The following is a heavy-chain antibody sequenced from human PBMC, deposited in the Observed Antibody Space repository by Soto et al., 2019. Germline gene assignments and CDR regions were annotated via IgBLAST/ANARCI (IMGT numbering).Heavy chain of an antibody. Sequence: QLQLQESGSGLVKPSQTLSLTCAVSGGSISSGGYSWSWIRQPPGKGLEWIGYIYHSGSTYYNPSLTSRVTISVDRSKNQFSRKLSSVTAADTAVYYCASSHAGAHITAAVHWGQGTLVTVSS. CDR1: GGSISSGGYS. J-gene: IGHJ4*02. CDR2: IYHSGST. D-gene: IGHD6-13*01. CDR3: ASSHAGAHITAAVH. V-gene: IGHV4-30-2*01.